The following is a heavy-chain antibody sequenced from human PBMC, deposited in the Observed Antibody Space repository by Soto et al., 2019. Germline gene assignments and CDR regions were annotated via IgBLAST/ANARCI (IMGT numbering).Heavy chain of an antibody. CDR2: IYHSGRP. CDR1: GCSISSGGYS. V-gene: IGHV4-30-2*01. J-gene: IGHJ4*02. CDR3: ARVPDY. Sequence: SETLSLTCAFSGCSISSGGYSWSWIRQPPGKGLEWIGYIYHSGRPYYNPSLKSRVTISVDRSKNQFSLKLSSVTAADTAVYSCARVPDYWGQGTMVTVPQ.